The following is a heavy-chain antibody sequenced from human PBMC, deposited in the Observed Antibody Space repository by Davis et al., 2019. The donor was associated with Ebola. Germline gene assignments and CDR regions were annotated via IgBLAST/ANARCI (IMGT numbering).Heavy chain of an antibody. J-gene: IGHJ3*02. CDR2: ISYDGSNK. CDR3: AKDLGDVRGAFDI. V-gene: IGHV3-30*18. CDR1: GFTFSSYG. D-gene: IGHD7-27*01. Sequence: GESLKISCAASGFTFSSYGMHWVRQAPGKGLEWVAVISYDGSNKYYADSVKGRFTISRDNSKNTLYLQMNSLRAEDTAVYYCAKDLGDVRGAFDIWGQGTMVTVSS.